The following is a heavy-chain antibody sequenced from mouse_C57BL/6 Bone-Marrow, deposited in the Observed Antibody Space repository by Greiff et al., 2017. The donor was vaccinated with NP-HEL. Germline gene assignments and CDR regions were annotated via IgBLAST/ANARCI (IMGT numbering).Heavy chain of an antibody. V-gene: IGHV5-6*01. D-gene: IGHD1-1*01. CDR3: ARHYYGSSYFDY. CDR1: GFTFSSYG. J-gene: IGHJ2*01. CDR2: ISSGGSYT. Sequence: EVKLVESGGDLVKPGGSLKLSCAASGFTFSSYGMSWVRQTPDKRLEWVATISSGGSYTYYPDSVKGRFTISSDNAKNTLYLQMSSLKSEDTAMYYCARHYYGSSYFDYWGQGTTLTVSS.